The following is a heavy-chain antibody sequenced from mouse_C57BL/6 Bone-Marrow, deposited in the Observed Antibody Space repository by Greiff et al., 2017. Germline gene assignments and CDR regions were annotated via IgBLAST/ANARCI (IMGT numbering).Heavy chain of an antibody. CDR3: TTVVAHYAMDY. D-gene: IGHD1-1*01. CDR2: IRNKANNHAT. J-gene: IGHJ4*01. CDR1: GFTFSDAW. V-gene: IGHV6-6*01. Sequence: EVKVEESGGGLVQPGGSMKLSCAASGFTFSDAWMDWVRQSPEKGLEWVAEIRNKANNHATYSAESVKGRFTISSDDSKSSVYLQMNSLRAEDTGIYYCTTVVAHYAMDYWGQGTSVTVSS.